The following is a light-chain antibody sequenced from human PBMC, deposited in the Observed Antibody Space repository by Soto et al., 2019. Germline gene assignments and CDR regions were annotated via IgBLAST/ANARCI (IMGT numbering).Light chain of an antibody. CDR3: QSYGSSPL. Sequence: QPVLTQPPSVSGAPGQRVTISCTGSSSNIGAGYDVHWYQQLPGTAPKLLIYGNSNRPSGVPDRFSGSKSGTSASLAITGLQAEDEADYYCQSYGSSPLFGGGTKVTVL. CDR1: SSNIGAGYD. J-gene: IGLJ2*01. CDR2: GNS. V-gene: IGLV1-40*01.